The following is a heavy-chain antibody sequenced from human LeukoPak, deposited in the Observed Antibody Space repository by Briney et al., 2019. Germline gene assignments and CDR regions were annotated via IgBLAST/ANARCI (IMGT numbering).Heavy chain of an antibody. Sequence: GGSLRLSCAASGFTFSSYGMHWVRQAPGKGLEWVAVISYDGSNKYYADSVKGRFTISRDNSKNTLYLQMNSLRAEDTAVYYCAKDSIAAAGRYHWGQGTLVTVSS. CDR3: AKDSIAAAGRYH. CDR1: GFTFSSYG. D-gene: IGHD6-13*01. CDR2: ISYDGSNK. J-gene: IGHJ4*02. V-gene: IGHV3-30*18.